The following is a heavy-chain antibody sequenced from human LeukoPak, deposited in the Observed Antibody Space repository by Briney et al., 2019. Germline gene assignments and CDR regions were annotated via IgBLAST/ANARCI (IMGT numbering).Heavy chain of an antibody. V-gene: IGHV4-59*01. CDR2: IYYSGST. D-gene: IGHD5-18*01. CDR1: GGSISSYY. Sequence: SETLSLTCTVSGGSISSYYWSWIRQPPGKGLEWIGYIYYSGSTNYNPSLKSRVTISVDTSKNQLSLKLSSATAADTAVYYGERDTAMEYWGQGTLVSVS. CDR3: ERDTAMEY. J-gene: IGHJ4*02.